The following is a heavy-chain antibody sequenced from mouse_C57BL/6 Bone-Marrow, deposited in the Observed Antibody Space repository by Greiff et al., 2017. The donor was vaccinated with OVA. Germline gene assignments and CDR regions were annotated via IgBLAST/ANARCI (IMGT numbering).Heavy chain of an antibody. CDR1: GYAFSSSW. J-gene: IGHJ2*01. CDR2: IYPGDGDT. CDR3: ARSSEEGGH. Sequence: QVQLQQSGPELVKPGASVKISCKASGYAFSSSWMNWVKQRPGKGLEWIGRIYPGDGDTNYNGKFTGKSTLTADKSSSTAYMQLSRLTSEDSAVYFCARSSEEGGHWGKGTTLTVSS. V-gene: IGHV1-82*01.